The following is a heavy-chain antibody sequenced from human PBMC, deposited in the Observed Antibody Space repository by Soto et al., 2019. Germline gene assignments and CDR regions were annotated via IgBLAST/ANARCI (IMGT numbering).Heavy chain of an antibody. CDR3: TRFGSAARYDFWSGYYY. CDR2: IRSKAYGGTT. V-gene: IGHV3-49*04. Sequence: GGSLRLSCTASGFTFGDYAMSWVRQAPGKGLEWVGFIRSKAYGGTTEYAVSVKGRFTISRDDSKSIAYLQMNSLKTEDTAVYYCTRFGSAARYDFWSGYYYWGQGTLVTVSS. CDR1: GFTFGDYA. D-gene: IGHD3-3*01. J-gene: IGHJ4*02.